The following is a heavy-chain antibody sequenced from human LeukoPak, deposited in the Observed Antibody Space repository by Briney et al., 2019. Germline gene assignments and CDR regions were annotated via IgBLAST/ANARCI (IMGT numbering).Heavy chain of an antibody. CDR2: VSHGGTT. Sequence: SETLSLTCTVYGGSFSYYSWSWIRQPPGKGLEWIGEVSHGGTTNYNPSLESRVTISIDTSNSQFSLNLKSVTAADSGVYYYARDGIAVFGVVTGNYYYMDVWGKGTTVTVSS. D-gene: IGHD3-3*01. CDR3: ARDGIAVFGVVTGNYYYMDV. V-gene: IGHV4-34*01. J-gene: IGHJ6*03. CDR1: GGSFSYYS.